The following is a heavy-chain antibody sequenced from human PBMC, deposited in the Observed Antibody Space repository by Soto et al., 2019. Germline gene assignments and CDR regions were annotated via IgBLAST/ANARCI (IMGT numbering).Heavy chain of an antibody. Sequence: QVQLQESGPGLVKPSQTLSLTCTVSGGSISSGGYYWSWIRQHPGKGLEWIGYIYYSGSTYYNPSLKSRVTIXXDXSXXQFSLKLSSVTAADTAVYYCARTLRSWGGSCFLDVWGQGTTVTVSS. CDR1: GGSISSGGYY. J-gene: IGHJ6*02. D-gene: IGHD2-15*01. V-gene: IGHV4-31*03. CDR3: ARTLRSWGGSCFLDV. CDR2: IYYSGST.